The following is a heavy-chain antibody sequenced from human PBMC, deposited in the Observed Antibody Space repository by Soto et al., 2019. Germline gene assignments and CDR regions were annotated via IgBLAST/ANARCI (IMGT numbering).Heavy chain of an antibody. J-gene: IGHJ5*02. CDR1: GYTFTSYD. CDR3: ARGLGWGYGGNWFDP. V-gene: IGHV1-8*01. Sequence: QVQLVQSGAEVKKPGASVKVSCKASGYTFTSYDINWVRQATGQGLEWMGWMNPNSGNTGYAQKFQGRVTMTRNTALGKPKMGLGSGRWEDTAVYYGARGLGWGYGGNWFDPGGKGTLVTVSS. CDR2: MNPNSGNT. D-gene: IGHD3-16*01.